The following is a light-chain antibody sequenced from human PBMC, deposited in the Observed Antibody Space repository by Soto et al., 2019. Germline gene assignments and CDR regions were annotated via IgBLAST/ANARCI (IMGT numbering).Light chain of an antibody. CDR3: QQYGSSLWT. CDR2: ATS. CDR1: QSVSSTY. V-gene: IGKV3-20*01. Sequence: EIVLTQSPGTLSLSPGERASLSCSASQSVSSTYLAWYQQKPGQAPRLLIYATSTRATGIPDRFSGSGSGTDFTLTISRLEPEYFAVYYCQQYGSSLWTFGQGTKVEIK. J-gene: IGKJ1*01.